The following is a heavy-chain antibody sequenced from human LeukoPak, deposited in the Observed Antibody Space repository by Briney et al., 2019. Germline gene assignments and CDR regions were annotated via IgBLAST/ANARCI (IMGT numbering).Heavy chain of an antibody. CDR1: GGSISSYY. CDR2: IYYSGST. J-gene: IGHJ3*02. D-gene: IGHD3-22*01. V-gene: IGHV4-59*05. CDR3: ARHRMYYYDSSGRGVADAFDI. Sequence: SETLSLTCTVSGGSISSYYWSWIRQPPGKGLEWIGSIYYSGSTYYNPSLKSRVTISVDTSKNQFSLKLSSVTAADTAVYYCARHRMYYYDSSGRGVADAFDIWGQGTMVTVSS.